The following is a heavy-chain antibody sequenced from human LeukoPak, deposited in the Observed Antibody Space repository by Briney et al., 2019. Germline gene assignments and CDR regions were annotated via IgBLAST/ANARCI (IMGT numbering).Heavy chain of an antibody. J-gene: IGHJ4*02. V-gene: IGHV3-73*01. Sequence: GGSLRLSCAASGFTFSGSAMHWVRQASGKGLECVGRIRSKANSYATAYAASVKGRFTISRDDSKNTAYLQMNSLKTEDTAVYYCTRRPDYYDSSGYENWGQGTLVTVSS. D-gene: IGHD3-22*01. CDR3: TRRPDYYDSSGYEN. CDR1: GFTFSGSA. CDR2: IRSKANSYAT.